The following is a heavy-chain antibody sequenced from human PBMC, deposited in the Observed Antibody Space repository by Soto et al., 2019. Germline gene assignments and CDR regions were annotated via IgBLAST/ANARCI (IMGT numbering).Heavy chain of an antibody. V-gene: IGHV1-58*01. CDR1: GFTWSNSA. CDR2: IVIGSGNT. CDR3: AADSEGGSYFDAVDV. D-gene: IGHD3-10*01. Sequence: QMNLVQSGPEVKKPGTSVTVSCKASGFTWSNSAVQWVRQARGQPPEWIGWIVIGSGNTNFPQMFKERVAITRDLSTRTVYMELSSLRPEDTAVYYCAADSEGGSYFDAVDVWGQGTMVTVSS. J-gene: IGHJ3*01.